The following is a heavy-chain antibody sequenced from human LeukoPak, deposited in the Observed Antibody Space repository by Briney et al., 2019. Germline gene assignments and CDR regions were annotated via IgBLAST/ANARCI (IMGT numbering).Heavy chain of an antibody. V-gene: IGHV3-11*04. Sequence: GGSLRLSCAASGFTFSDYYMSWICQAPGKGLEWVSYISSSGTTTYYADSVKGRFTISGDNAKNSLYLQMNSLRAEGSAVYYCARDRLHYGEYEKTFDYWGQGTLVTVSS. CDR3: ARDRLHYGEYEKTFDY. CDR2: ISSSGTTT. CDR1: GFTFSDYY. J-gene: IGHJ4*02. D-gene: IGHD4-17*01.